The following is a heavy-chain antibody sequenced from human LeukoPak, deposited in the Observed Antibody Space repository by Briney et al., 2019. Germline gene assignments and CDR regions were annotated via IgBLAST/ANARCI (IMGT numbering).Heavy chain of an antibody. V-gene: IGHV1-69*04. CDR3: ARDPKRYCSGGSCYPSAFDI. Sequence: GSSVKVSCKASGGTFSSYAISWVRQAPGQGLEWMGRIIPILGIASYAQKFQGRVTMTRDTSTSTVYMELSSLRSEDTAVYYCARDPKRYCSGGSCYPSAFDIWGQGTMVTVSS. J-gene: IGHJ3*02. CDR2: IIPILGIA. CDR1: GGTFSSYA. D-gene: IGHD2-15*01.